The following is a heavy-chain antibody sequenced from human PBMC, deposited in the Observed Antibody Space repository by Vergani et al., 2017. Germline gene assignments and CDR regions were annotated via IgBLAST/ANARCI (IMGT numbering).Heavy chain of an antibody. CDR1: GITFKNAW. V-gene: IGHV3-15*02. J-gene: IGHJ4*02. D-gene: IGHD2-2*02. CDR3: YTDYHDY. CDR2: IRSKNDGGTA. Sequence: EVQVVESGGALIKPGGSLSLSCVVSGITFKNAWINWVRQAPGKGLEWIGRIRSKNDGGTADYAAPLKGRFTISRDDSKDSAFLLVNNLKTEDTAVYFCYTDYHDYWGQGTLVTVSS.